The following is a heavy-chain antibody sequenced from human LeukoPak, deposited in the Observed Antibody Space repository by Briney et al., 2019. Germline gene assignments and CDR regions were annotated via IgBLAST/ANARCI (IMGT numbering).Heavy chain of an antibody. Sequence: GGSLRLSCAASGFTVSRNYMSWVRQAPGKGLEWVSVIYSGGSTYYADSVKGRFTISSHNSKNTVFLQMNSLRPEDTAVYYCARLRAPASFAFDLWGQGTMVTVSS. V-gene: IGHV3-53*04. CDR1: GFTVSRNY. CDR3: ARLRAPASFAFDL. J-gene: IGHJ3*01. D-gene: IGHD2-2*01. CDR2: IYSGGST.